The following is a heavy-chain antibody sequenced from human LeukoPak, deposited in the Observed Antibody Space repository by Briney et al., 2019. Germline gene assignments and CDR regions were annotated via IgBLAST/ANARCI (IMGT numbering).Heavy chain of an antibody. CDR2: VHYSGTT. D-gene: IGHD4-17*01. CDR1: DGSITNYD. CDR3: ATGYGDLRVEGRYFYS. Sequence: PSETLSLTCTVSDGSITNYDWSWVRQPPGKGLEFIGHVHYSGTTNYNPSLRSRVTISIDTSKKHFFLKLKSVTAADTAVYYCATGYGDLRVEGRYFYSWGQGTLVTVSS. J-gene: IGHJ4*02. V-gene: IGHV4-59*01.